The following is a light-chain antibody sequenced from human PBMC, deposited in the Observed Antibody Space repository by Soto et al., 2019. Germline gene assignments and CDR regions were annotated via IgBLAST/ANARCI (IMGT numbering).Light chain of an antibody. J-gene: IGKJ1*01. V-gene: IGKV1-39*01. Sequence: IQVTQSPSSLSASVGDRVTITCRASQSIRSYLNWYQQKPGKAPKLLIYTTSNLQSGVPSRFSGSGSGTDFTLAITNLQPEDFATYFCQQGFSRPRTFGQGTKVDIK. CDR2: TTS. CDR1: QSIRSY. CDR3: QQGFSRPRT.